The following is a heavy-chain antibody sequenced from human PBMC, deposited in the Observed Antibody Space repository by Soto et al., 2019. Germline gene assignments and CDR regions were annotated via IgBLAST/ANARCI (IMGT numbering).Heavy chain of an antibody. V-gene: IGHV3-11*01. D-gene: IGHD5-18*01. CDR3: ARVQRFKYSYGYKNYYYGMDV. J-gene: IGHJ6*02. Sequence: GGSLRLSCAASGFTFSDYYMSWIRQAPGKGLEWVSYISSSGSTIYYADSVKGRFTISRDNAKNSLYLQMNSLRAEDTAVYYCARVQRFKYSYGYKNYYYGMDVWGQGTTVTVSS. CDR1: GFTFSDYY. CDR2: ISSSGSTI.